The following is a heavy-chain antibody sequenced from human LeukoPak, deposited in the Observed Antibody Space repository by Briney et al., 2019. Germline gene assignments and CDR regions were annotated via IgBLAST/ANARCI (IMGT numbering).Heavy chain of an antibody. Sequence: GASVKVSCKASGYTFTSYGISWVRQAPGQGLEWMGWISAYNGNTHYAQKLQGRVTMTTDTSTSTVYMELRSLRSDDTAVYYCARVVDRRNGRWLWFGESREDRRNWFDPWGQGTLVTVSS. CDR2: ISAYNGNT. CDR1: GYTFTSYG. V-gene: IGHV1-18*01. J-gene: IGHJ5*02. CDR3: ARVVDRRNGRWLWFGESREDRRNWFDP. D-gene: IGHD3-10*01.